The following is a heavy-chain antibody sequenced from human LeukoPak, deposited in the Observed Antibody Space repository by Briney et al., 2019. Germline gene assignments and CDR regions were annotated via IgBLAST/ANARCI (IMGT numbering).Heavy chain of an antibody. CDR1: GFTFSNYG. D-gene: IGHD2-2*01. J-gene: IGHJ3*01. CDR2: IWYDGSNK. Sequence: GGSLRLSCAASGFTFSNYGMHWVRQAPGKGLEWVAVIWYDGSNKNYADSVKGRFTISRDNSKNTLYLQMNSLEAEDTAVYYCARGPSLGTSCCLSLWGQGTMVTVSS. CDR3: ARGPSLGTSCCLSL. V-gene: IGHV3-33*01.